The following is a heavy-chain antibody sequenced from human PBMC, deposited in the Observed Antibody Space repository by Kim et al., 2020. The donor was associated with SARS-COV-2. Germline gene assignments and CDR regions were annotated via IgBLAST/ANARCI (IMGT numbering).Heavy chain of an antibody. CDR3: ARESGYDPSFDY. CDR1: GYTFTGYY. D-gene: IGHD5-12*01. Sequence: ASVKVSCKASGYTFTGYYIHWVRQAPGQGLEWMGWINHNSGGTKNAQKFQGRVTMTRDTSISTAYMELRRLRSDDTAVYYCARESGYDPSFDYWGQGTLV. V-gene: IGHV1-2*02. CDR2: INHNSGGT. J-gene: IGHJ4*02.